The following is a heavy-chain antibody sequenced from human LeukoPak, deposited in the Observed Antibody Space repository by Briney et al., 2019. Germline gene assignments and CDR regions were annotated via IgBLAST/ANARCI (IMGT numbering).Heavy chain of an antibody. CDR2: ISASRDIT. J-gene: IGHJ2*01. Sequence: GGSLRLSCAASGFNYSSYTVNWVRQAPGMGLEWLSYISASRDITYYADSVKGRFTISRDNAKNSLYLQMNSLRVEDTAVYYCARDIGPELGYFDLWGRGTLVTVSS. CDR1: GFNYSSYT. V-gene: IGHV3-48*01. CDR3: ARDIGPELGYFDL. D-gene: IGHD3-10*01.